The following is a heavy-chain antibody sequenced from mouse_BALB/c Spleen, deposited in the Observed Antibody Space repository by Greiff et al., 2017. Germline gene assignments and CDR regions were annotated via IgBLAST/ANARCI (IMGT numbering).Heavy chain of an antibody. Sequence: EVKLVESGGGLVKPGGSLKLSCAASGFTFSDYYMYWVRQTPEKRLEWVATISDGGSYTYYPDSVKGRFTISRDNAKNNLYLQMSSLKSEDTAMYYCARSSPWFAYWGQGTLVTVSA. D-gene: IGHD6-2*01. CDR2: ISDGGSYT. CDR1: GFTFSDYY. V-gene: IGHV5-4*02. CDR3: ARSSPWFAY. J-gene: IGHJ3*01.